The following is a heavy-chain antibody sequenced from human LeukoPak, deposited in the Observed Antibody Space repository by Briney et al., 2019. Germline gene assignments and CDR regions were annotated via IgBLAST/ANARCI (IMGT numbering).Heavy chain of an antibody. CDR1: GFTFSDYH. Sequence: GGSLRLSCAASGFTFSDYHMTWIRQAPAKGLDWVSYISGSSIYTRYADSVKGRFNISRDNAKNSLYLQMNSLRGEDTAVYYCVRDISGYYFDYWGQGTLVTVSS. J-gene: IGHJ4*02. CDR2: ISGSSIYT. V-gene: IGHV3-11*06. D-gene: IGHD3-22*01. CDR3: VRDISGYYFDY.